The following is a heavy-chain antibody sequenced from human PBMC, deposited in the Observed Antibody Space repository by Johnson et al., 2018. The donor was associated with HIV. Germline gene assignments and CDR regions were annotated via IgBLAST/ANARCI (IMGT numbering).Heavy chain of an antibody. D-gene: IGHD3-3*02. V-gene: IGHV3-43D*03. CDR2: ISWDGGNT. J-gene: IGHJ3*02. Sequence: VQLVESGGVAVQPGGSLRLSCAASGFSFDDYAMHWVRQAPGKGLEWVSLISWDGGNTYYADSVKGRFTISRDNSKNTLYLQMNSLRAEDTAVYYCARAHLIFPKNAFDIWGQGTMVSVSS. CDR1: GFSFDDYA. CDR3: ARAHLIFPKNAFDI.